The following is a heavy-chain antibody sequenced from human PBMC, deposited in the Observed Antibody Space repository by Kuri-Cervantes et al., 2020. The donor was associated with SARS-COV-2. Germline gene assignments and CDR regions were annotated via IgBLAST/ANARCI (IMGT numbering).Heavy chain of an antibody. CDR3: ASTFLWWERRFDY. D-gene: IGHD2-21*01. Sequence: GESLKISCAASGFTFSRNAMSWVRQAPGKGLEWVSTISTSGGNTYYADSVEGRFTISRDNSKNTLYLQMNSLRAEDTAVYYCASTFLWWERRFDYWGQGTLVTVSS. CDR2: ISTSGGNT. J-gene: IGHJ4*02. CDR1: GFTFSRNA. V-gene: IGHV3-23*01.